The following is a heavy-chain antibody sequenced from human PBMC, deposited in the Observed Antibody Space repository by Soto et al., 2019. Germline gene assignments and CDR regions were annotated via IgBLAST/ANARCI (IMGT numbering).Heavy chain of an antibody. V-gene: IGHV6-1*01. Sequence: QVQLQQSGPGLVKPSQTLSLTCAISGDSVSSNSAAWNWIRQSPSRGLEWLGRTYYRSKWYNGYAVSVKSRQPIHPDTSTHQFSLQLNSVSPEDTAVYYCAGAIFGPFAGWGQGALVPVSS. D-gene: IGHD3-3*01. CDR3: AGAIFGPFAG. J-gene: IGHJ1*01. CDR1: GDSVSSNSAA. CDR2: TYYRSKWYN.